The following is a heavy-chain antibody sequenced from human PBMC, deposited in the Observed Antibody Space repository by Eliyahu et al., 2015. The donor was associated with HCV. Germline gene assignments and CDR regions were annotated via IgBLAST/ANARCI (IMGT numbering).Heavy chain of an antibody. J-gene: IGHJ4*02. CDR2: INPNSGDT. Sequence: QVQLVQSGAEVKKPGASVKVSCKASAYTFTGYYMHWVRQTPEQGLEWMGWINPNSGDTSYAQKFQGRVTMTRDTSISTAYMELSRLRFDDTAVYYCAKVGSGWSYMFDYWGQGTLVTVTS. D-gene: IGHD6-19*01. CDR1: AYTFTGYY. CDR3: AKVGSGWSYMFDY. V-gene: IGHV1-2*02.